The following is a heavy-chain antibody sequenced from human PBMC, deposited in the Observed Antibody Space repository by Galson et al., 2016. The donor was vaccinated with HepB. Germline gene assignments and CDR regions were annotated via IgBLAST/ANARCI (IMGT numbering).Heavy chain of an antibody. V-gene: IGHV5-51*01. J-gene: IGHJ4*02. CDR2: IYPRDSDI. CDR3: AFERDGYNYAYYYH. CDR1: GYTFTSYW. D-gene: IGHD5-24*01. Sequence: QSGAEVKKPGESLKISCKASGYTFTSYWIAWMRQIPGKGLEWMGIIYPRDSDIRYSPSFQGQVTISVDTSISTLYLQWSSLKASDSAMYFCAFERDGYNYAYYYHWGQGTLVTVSS.